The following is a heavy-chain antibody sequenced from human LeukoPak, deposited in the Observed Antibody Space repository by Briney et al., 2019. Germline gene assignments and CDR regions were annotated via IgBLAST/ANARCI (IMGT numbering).Heavy chain of an antibody. D-gene: IGHD1-26*01. Sequence: GRSLRLSCAASGFTFDDYAMHWVRQAPGKGLEWVSGISWNSGSIGYADSVKGRFTISRDNAKNSLYLQMNSLRAEDTALYYCAKDIWGSGSGSYFYYYYYGMDVWGQGTTVTVSS. V-gene: IGHV3-9*01. CDR1: GFTFDDYA. J-gene: IGHJ6*02. CDR3: AKDIWGSGSGSYFYYYYYGMDV. CDR2: ISWNSGSI.